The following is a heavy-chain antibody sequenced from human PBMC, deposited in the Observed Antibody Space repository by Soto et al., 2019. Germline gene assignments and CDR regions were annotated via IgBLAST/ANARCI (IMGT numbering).Heavy chain of an antibody. V-gene: IGHV3-7*01. CDR1: GFTFSSYW. J-gene: IGHJ4*02. Sequence: VQLVESGGGLVQPGGSLRLSCAASGFTFSSYWMSWVRQAPGKGLEWVANIKQDGSEKYYVDSVKGRFTISRDNAKNSLYLQMNSLRAEDTAVYYCARTKALDYGSGTDSPDYWGQGTLVTVSS. CDR2: IKQDGSEK. CDR3: ARTKALDYGSGTDSPDY. D-gene: IGHD3-10*01.